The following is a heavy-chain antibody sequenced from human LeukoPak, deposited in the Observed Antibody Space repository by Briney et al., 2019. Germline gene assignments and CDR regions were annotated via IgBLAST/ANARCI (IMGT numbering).Heavy chain of an antibody. CDR3: ARWETNLSYLDS. CDR2: IYYSGST. Sequence: SETLSLTCSVSSGSIRFYYWIWIRQPPGKGLEWIGYIYYSGSTNYNPSLKSRVTISVDTSKNQFSLKLSAETAADTGANDWARWETNLSYLDSRGQGTLVTVSS. V-gene: IGHV4-59*08. D-gene: IGHD1-26*01. CDR1: SGSIRFYY. J-gene: IGHJ4*02.